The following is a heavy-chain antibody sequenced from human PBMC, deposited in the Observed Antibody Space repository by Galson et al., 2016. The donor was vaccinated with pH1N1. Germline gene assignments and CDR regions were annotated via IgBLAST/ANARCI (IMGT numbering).Heavy chain of an antibody. D-gene: IGHD6-13*01. CDR2: INQDGSQK. J-gene: IGHJ4*02. CDR1: RFSFSDYW. Sequence: SLRLSCAGSRFSFSDYWMHWVRQAPGKGLEWVANINQDGSQKYYVDPVRGRFTISRDNAKNSLYLQMNSLRAEDTAVYYCARAIGASGAFWGQGTLVTVSS. CDR3: ARAIGASGAF. V-gene: IGHV3-7*01.